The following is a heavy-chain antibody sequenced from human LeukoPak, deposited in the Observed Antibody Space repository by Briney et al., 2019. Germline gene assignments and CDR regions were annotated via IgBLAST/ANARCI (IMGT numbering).Heavy chain of an antibody. CDR3: AKRGITTSGHNYMDV. D-gene: IGHD3-10*01. V-gene: IGHV3-23*01. Sequence: GGSLRLSCAVSGFTFNSHAMSWVRQAPGKGLEWVSTISGSGGATYYADSVKGRFTMSRDNSKNTLYLQMSSLRAEDTAVYYCAKRGITTSGHNYMDVWGKGTTVTVSS. J-gene: IGHJ6*03. CDR2: ISGSGGAT. CDR1: GFTFNSHA.